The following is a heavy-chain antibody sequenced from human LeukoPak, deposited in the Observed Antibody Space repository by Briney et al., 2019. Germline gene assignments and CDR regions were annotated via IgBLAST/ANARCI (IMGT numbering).Heavy chain of an antibody. D-gene: IGHD3-3*01. CDR1: GFTFSDYY. V-gene: IGHV3-11*04. J-gene: IGHJ3*02. CDR3: AREPLNYDFWSGYYTQDAFDI. CDR2: ISFSGSTI. Sequence: GGSLRLSCAASGFTFSDYYMSWIRQAPGKGLEWVSYISFSGSTIYYADSVKGRFTISRDNAKNSLYLQMNSLRAEDTAVYYCAREPLNYDFWSGYYTQDAFDIWGQGTMVTVSS.